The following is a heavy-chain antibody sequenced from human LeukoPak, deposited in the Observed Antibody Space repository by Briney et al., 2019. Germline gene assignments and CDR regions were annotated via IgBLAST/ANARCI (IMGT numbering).Heavy chain of an antibody. CDR1: GGSISSSCYF. CDR3: ARRSPGIAAAGRIGIRVSYFDY. J-gene: IGHJ4*02. V-gene: IGHV4-39*01. CDR2: FYFSGGH. Sequence: PSETLVLTCNVPGGSISSSCYFWGWIRPPPGKELEWIGSFYFSGGHYYNPSLKSRVTISVDTSKNQFSLKLSSVTAADTAVYYCARRSPGIAAAGRIGIRVSYFDYWGQGTLVTVSS. D-gene: IGHD6-13*01.